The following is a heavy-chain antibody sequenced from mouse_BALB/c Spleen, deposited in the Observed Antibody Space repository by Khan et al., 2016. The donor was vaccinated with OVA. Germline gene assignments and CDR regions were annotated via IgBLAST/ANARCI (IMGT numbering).Heavy chain of an antibody. CDR1: DFNIKDYY. D-gene: IGHD1-3*01. V-gene: IGHV14-4*02. CDR3: NESGGYAMDY. J-gene: IGHJ4*01. Sequence: VQLQQPGAELVRSGASVKLSCTASDFNIKDYYVHWVKQRPEQGLEWIGWIDPENGDTEYAPKFQGKATMTADTSSNTAYLQLSSLTSEDTAVYYCNESGGYAMDYWGQGTSVTVSS. CDR2: IDPENGDT.